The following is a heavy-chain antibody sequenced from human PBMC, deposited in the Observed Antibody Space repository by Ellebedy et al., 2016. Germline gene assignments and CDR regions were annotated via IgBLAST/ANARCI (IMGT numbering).Heavy chain of an antibody. V-gene: IGHV3-23*01. CDR3: RQGDYFDQ. Sequence: GESLKISXATSGFIFSNFFITWVRHAPGMRLDSVSTIRPGADDTDYADSVKGRFTISRDDSRNSLYLQMNSLRVDDTALYYCRQGDYFDQWGQGALVTVSS. CDR2: IRPGADDT. CDR1: GFIFSNFF. J-gene: IGHJ4*02.